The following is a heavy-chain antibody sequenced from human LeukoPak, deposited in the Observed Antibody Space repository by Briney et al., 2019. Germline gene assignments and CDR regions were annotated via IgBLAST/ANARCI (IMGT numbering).Heavy chain of an antibody. D-gene: IGHD2-2*01. CDR3: ARDRGYCSSTSCSYYYYGMDV. CDR1: EFTFSSYS. CDR2: ISSSSSYI. Sequence: GGSLRLSCAASEFTFSSYSMNWVRQAPGKGLEWVSSISSSSSYIYYADSVKGRFTISRDNAKNSLYLQMNSLRAEDTAVYYCARDRGYCSSTSCSYYYYGMDVWGQGTTVTVSS. V-gene: IGHV3-21*01. J-gene: IGHJ6*02.